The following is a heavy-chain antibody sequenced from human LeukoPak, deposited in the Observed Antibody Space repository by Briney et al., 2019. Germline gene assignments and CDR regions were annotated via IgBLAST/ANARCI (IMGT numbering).Heavy chain of an antibody. CDR3: ARGIRVGMNRGYYDSSGYLTFDY. D-gene: IGHD3-22*01. Sequence: SETLSLTCTVSGGSISSGGYYWSWIRQHPGKGLEWIGYIYYSGSNYYNPSLKSRVTISVDTSKNQFSLKLSSVTAADTAVYYCARGIRVGMNRGYYDSSGYLTFDYWGQGTLVTVSS. CDR1: GGSISSGGYY. J-gene: IGHJ4*02. CDR2: IYYSGSN. V-gene: IGHV4-31*03.